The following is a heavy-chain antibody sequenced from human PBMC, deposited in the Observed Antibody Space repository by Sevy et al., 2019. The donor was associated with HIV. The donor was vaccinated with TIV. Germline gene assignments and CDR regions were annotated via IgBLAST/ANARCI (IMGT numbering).Heavy chain of an antibody. CDR2: ISYNGRSK. CDR1: GFTFSNYA. CDR3: ARGSGWRTADYFDY. V-gene: IGHV3-30*04. J-gene: IGHJ4*02. Sequence: GGSLRLSCAASGFTFSNYAMYWVRQAPGKGLEWVALISYNGRSKDYSDSVKGRFTISRDSSNNNLYLQMNSLRAEDTAVYYCARGSGWRTADYFDYWGQGILVTVSS. D-gene: IGHD6-19*01.